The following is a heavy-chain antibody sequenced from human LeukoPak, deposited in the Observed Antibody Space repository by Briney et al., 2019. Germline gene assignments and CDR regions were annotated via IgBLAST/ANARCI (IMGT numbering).Heavy chain of an antibody. D-gene: IGHD3-3*01. J-gene: IGHJ4*02. CDR2: ISSDGSNK. Sequence: GGSLRLSCAASKFTFNNYAMHWVRQAPGKGLEWVSIISSDGSNKYYADSVKGRFAISRDNSNNTLYLQMNSLRAEDTAVYYCARIRGIGSGRNCIPMDYWGQGTLVTVSS. CDR3: ARIRGIGSGRNCIPMDY. CDR1: KFTFNNYA. V-gene: IGHV3-30*09.